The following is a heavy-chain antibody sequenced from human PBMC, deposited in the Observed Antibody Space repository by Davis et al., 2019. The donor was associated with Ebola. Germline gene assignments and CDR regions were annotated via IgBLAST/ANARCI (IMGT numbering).Heavy chain of an antibody. CDR3: AKDQGGVGVTTFWYFDL. V-gene: IGHV3-23*01. Sequence: PGGSLRLSCAASGFTFSTYAMSWVRQAPGKGLEWVSGISDSGDNTYYVDSVKGRFTISRDNSKNTLDLQMDSLRVEDTAVYYCAKDQGGVGVTTFWYFDLWGRGALVTVSS. D-gene: IGHD1-26*01. CDR2: ISDSGDNT. J-gene: IGHJ2*01. CDR1: GFTFSTYA.